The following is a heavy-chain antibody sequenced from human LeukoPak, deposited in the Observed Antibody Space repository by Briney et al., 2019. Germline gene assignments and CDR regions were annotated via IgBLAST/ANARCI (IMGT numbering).Heavy chain of an antibody. D-gene: IGHD6-13*01. J-gene: IGHJ4*02. Sequence: SSETLSLTCAVYGGSFSDYYWSWIRQPPGKGLEWIGEIYHSGSTNYNPSLKSRLTISVDTSKNQFSLKLSSVTAADTAVYYCAKDKTSSSWYAGTYYFDYWGQGTLVTVSS. V-gene: IGHV4-34*01. CDR2: IYHSGST. CDR1: GGSFSDYY. CDR3: AKDKTSSSWYAGTYYFDY.